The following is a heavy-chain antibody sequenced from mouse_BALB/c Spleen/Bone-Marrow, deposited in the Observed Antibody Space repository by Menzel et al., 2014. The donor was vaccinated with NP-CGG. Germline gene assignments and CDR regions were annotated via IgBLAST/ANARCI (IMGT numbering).Heavy chain of an antibody. CDR2: IYPGNGDT. Sequence: QVQLQQPGAELVKPGASVKMSCKASGYTFTSYNMHWVKQTPGQGLEWIGAIYPGNGDTSYNQKFKGRATLTADKSSSTAYMQLSSLTSEDPAVYYCASPPDYWGQGTTLTVSS. J-gene: IGHJ2*01. V-gene: IGHV1-12*01. CDR3: ASPPDY. CDR1: GYTFTSYN.